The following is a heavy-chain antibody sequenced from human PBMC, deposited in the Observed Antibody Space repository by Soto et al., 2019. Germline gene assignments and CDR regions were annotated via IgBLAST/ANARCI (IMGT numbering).Heavy chain of an antibody. CDR1: GFTVENAW. CDR3: TTDITMIVVVIGSY. V-gene: IGHV3-15*01. CDR2: IKSKTDGGTT. D-gene: IGHD3-22*01. J-gene: IGHJ4*02. Sequence: GWSIKICRAASGFTVENAWMSGVRKDPGKGLEWVGRIKSKTDGGTTDYAAPVKGRFTISRDDSKNTLYLQMNSLKTEDTAVYYCTTDITMIVVVIGSYWGQGTLVTVYS.